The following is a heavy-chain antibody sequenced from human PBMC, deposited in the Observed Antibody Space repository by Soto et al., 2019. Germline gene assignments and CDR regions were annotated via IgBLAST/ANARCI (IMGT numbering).Heavy chain of an antibody. CDR1: GGSISRSPCY. Sequence: SETLSLTCIVSGGSISRSPCYWGWIRQPPGKGLEWIGNIYYIGNSYYNPSLESRVTISVDTSKNQISLRLSSVTAADTALYYCARQASTGSHFPGVDYWGQGTLVTVSS. CDR2: IYYIGNS. D-gene: IGHD1-26*01. CDR3: ARQASTGSHFPGVDY. J-gene: IGHJ4*02. V-gene: IGHV4-39*01.